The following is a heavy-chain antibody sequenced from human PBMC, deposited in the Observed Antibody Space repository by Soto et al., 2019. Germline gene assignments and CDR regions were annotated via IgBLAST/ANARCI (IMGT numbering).Heavy chain of an antibody. CDR3: ARESSSLADYYYGMEV. Sequence: PSETLSLTCTVSGGSISSYYWSWIRQPAGQGLEWIGRIYTSGSTNYNPSLKSRVTMSVDTSKNQFSLKLSSVTAADTAVYYCARESSSLADYYYGMEVCGQRTTVTVSS. CDR2: IYTSGST. D-gene: IGHD6-13*01. V-gene: IGHV4-4*07. CDR1: GGSISSYY. J-gene: IGHJ6*02.